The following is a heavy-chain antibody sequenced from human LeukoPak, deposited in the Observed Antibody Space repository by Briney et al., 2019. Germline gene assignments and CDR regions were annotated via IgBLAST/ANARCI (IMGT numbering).Heavy chain of an antibody. Sequence: SETLSLTCTVSGGSISSDSYYWTWIRQPAGKGLEWIGRIDTSGSTNYNPSLKSRLTISLDTSKNQFSLKLNSVTAADTAVYYCARSNGDYTILGYWGQGTLGTVSS. CDR2: IDTSGST. CDR3: ARSNGDYTILGY. D-gene: IGHD4-17*01. CDR1: GGSISSDSYY. V-gene: IGHV4-61*02. J-gene: IGHJ4*02.